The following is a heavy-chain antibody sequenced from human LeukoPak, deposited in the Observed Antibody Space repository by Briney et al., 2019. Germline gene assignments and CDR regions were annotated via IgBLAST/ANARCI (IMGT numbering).Heavy chain of an antibody. Sequence: SETLSLTCTVSGGSINSYYWSWIRQPPGKGLEWIGYIYYSGSTNYNPSLKSRVTISLDTSKNQFSLNLSSVTAADTAVYYCARHSKWEDSSSPYRPFDHWGQGTLVTVSS. CDR2: IYYSGST. D-gene: IGHD6-13*01. J-gene: IGHJ4*02. CDR1: GGSINSYY. CDR3: ARHSKWEDSSSPYRPFDH. V-gene: IGHV4-59*08.